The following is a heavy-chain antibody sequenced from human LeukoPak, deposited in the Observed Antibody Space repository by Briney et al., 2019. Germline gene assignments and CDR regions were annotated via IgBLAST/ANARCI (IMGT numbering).Heavy chain of an antibody. Sequence: ASVKVSCRASGYTFTAYYIHWVRQAPGQGLEWMGRINPNSGGTNYAQKFQGRVTMTRDTSISTAYMELSRLRSDDTAVYFCARPWEIAMSERSYNWFDSWGQGTLVTVSS. J-gene: IGHJ5*01. CDR3: ARPWEIAMSERSYNWFDS. CDR2: INPNSGGT. CDR1: GYTFTAYY. V-gene: IGHV1-2*02. D-gene: IGHD6-19*01.